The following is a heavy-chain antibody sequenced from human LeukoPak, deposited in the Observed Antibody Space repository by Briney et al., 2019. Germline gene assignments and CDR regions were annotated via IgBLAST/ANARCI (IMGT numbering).Heavy chain of an antibody. J-gene: IGHJ6*03. CDR2: IKHDESDK. D-gene: IGHD6-13*01. Sequence: GGSLRLSCAASGFTASLYWMTWVRQAPGKGLEWVANIKHDESDKHYVDSVKGRFTISRDNAKNSVYLQMSSLRAEDTAAYYCARLSVYSSTWLAYYMDVWGKGTTVTVSS. CDR3: ARLSVYSSTWLAYYMDV. CDR1: GFTASLYW. V-gene: IGHV3-7*01.